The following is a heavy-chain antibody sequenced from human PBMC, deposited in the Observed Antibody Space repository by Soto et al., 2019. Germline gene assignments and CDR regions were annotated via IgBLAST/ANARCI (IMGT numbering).Heavy chain of an antibody. CDR3: VAGTTITPPYYSDY. D-gene: IGHD4-4*01. CDR1: GFTFSNSP. V-gene: IGHV3-23*01. CDR2: VGKSGEAT. J-gene: IGHJ4*02. Sequence: EVQLLESGGGLVQSGGSLRLSCAASGFTFSNSPMAWVRQAPGRGLEWVSSVGKSGEATYYADSVKGRFTISRDNSKNTLYLQMNSLTAEDTAVYYCVAGTTITPPYYSDYWGQGTLVTVSS.